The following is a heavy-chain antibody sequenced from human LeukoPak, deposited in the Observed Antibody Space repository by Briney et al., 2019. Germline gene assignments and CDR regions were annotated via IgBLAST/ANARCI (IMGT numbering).Heavy chain of an antibody. CDR3: ARDQPPFSSSWYGSEGYFDY. Sequence: GASVKVSCKASGYTFTSYDINWVRQATGQGLEWMGWMNPNSGNTGYAQKFQGRVTVTRNTSISTAYMELSSLRSEDTAVYYCARDQPPFSSSWYGSEGYFDYWGQGTLVTVSS. D-gene: IGHD6-13*01. V-gene: IGHV1-8*03. CDR1: GYTFTSYD. J-gene: IGHJ4*02. CDR2: MNPNSGNT.